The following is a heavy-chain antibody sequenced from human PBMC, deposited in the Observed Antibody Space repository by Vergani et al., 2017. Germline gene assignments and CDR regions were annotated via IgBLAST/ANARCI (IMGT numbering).Heavy chain of an antibody. CDR3: ARAFHDYGDYEAQDY. D-gene: IGHD4-17*01. Sequence: QVQLQQWGAGLLKPSETLSLTCAVYGGSFSGYYWSWIRQPPGKGLEWIGEINHSGSTYYNPSLKSRVTISVDTSKNQFSLKLSSVTAADTAVYYCARAFHDYGDYEAQDYWGQGTLVTVSS. CDR2: INHSGST. J-gene: IGHJ4*02. V-gene: IGHV4-34*01. CDR1: GGSFSGYY.